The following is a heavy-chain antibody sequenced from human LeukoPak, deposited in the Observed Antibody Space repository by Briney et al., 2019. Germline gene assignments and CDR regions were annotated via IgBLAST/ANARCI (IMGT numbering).Heavy chain of an antibody. V-gene: IGHV1-8*01. Sequence: GASVKVSCKASGYTFTSYDINWVRQAPGQGLEWMGWMNPNSGNTGYAQKFQGRVTMTRNTSISTAYMELSSLRSEDTAVYYCARLTRDPYYYYYYGMDVWGQGTTVTVSS. CDR2: MNPNSGNT. J-gene: IGHJ6*02. CDR3: ARLTRDPYYYYYYGMDV. CDR1: GYTFTSYD. D-gene: IGHD4/OR15-4a*01.